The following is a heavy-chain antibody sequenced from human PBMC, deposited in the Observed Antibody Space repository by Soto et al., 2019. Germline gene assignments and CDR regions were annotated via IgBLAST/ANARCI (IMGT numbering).Heavy chain of an antibody. D-gene: IGHD5-12*01. J-gene: IGHJ4*02. CDR3: ASRGLRQSCYFDY. V-gene: IGHV3-48*01. CDR1: GFTFSSYS. CDR2: ISSSSSTI. Sequence: GGSLRLSCAASGFTFSSYSMNWVRQAPGKGLEWVSYISSSSSTIYYADSVMGAFTISRDKAKNSLYLQRNSLRAEDTAVYYCASRGLRQSCYFDYWGQGTLVTVSS.